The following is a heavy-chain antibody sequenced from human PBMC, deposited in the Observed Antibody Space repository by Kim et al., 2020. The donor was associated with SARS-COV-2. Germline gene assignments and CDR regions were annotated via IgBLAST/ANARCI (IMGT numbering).Heavy chain of an antibody. J-gene: IGHJ4*01. CDR3: GRVRGGPSGCYDCEY. D-gene: IGHD1-26*01. Sequence: GGSLRLSCTASGFSFGDYYMSWIRQTPGKGLEWLSYISNSIDYTKYADSVKGRFTISRDNAKNSLYLQMNSLRAEDTAVYYCGRVRGGPSGCYDCEYWG. CDR1: GFSFGDYY. CDR2: ISNSIDYT. V-gene: IGHV3-11*05.